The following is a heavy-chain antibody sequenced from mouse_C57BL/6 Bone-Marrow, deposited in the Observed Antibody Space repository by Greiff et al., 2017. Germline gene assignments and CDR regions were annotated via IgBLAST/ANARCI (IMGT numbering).Heavy chain of an antibody. V-gene: IGHV14-4*01. CDR2: IDPENGDT. J-gene: IGHJ1*03. CDR1: GFNIKDDY. D-gene: IGHD2-4*01. CDR3: TTFYYDYEGPPYWYFDV. Sequence: VQLQQSGAELVRPGASVKLSCTASGFNIKDDYMHWVKQRPEQGLEWIGWIDPENGDTEYASKFQGKATITAATSSNTDYLQLSSLTSKDTAVYYCTTFYYDYEGPPYWYFDVWGTGTTVTVSS.